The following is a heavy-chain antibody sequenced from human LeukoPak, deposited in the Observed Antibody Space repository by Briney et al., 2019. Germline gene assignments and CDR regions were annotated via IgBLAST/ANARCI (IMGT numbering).Heavy chain of an antibody. CDR3: AKGRDLRYFDWLAKTADY. V-gene: IGHV3-23*01. CDR2: ISGSGGST. CDR1: GFTFSSYA. J-gene: IGHJ4*02. D-gene: IGHD3-9*01. Sequence: SGGSPRLSCAASGFTFSSYAMSWVRQAPGKGLEWVSAISGSGGSTYYADSVKGRSTISRDNSKNTLYLQMNSLRAEDTAVYYCAKGRDLRYFDWLAKTADYWGQGTLVTVSS.